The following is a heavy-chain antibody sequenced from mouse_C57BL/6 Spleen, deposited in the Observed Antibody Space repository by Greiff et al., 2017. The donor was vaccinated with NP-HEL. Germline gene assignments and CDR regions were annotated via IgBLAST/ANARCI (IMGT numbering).Heavy chain of an antibody. V-gene: IGHV1-26*01. Sequence: EVQLQQSGPELVKPGASVKISCKASGYTFTDYYMNWVKQSHGKSLEWIGDINPNNGGTSYNQKFKGKATLTVDKSSSTAYMELRSLTSEDSAVYYCAREGYDPYWYFDVWGTGTTVTVSS. CDR1: GYTFTDYY. J-gene: IGHJ1*03. D-gene: IGHD2-3*01. CDR2: INPNNGGT. CDR3: AREGYDPYWYFDV.